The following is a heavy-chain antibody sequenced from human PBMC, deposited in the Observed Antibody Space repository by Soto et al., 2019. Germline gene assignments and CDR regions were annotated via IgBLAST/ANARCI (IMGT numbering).Heavy chain of an antibody. D-gene: IGHD3-16*02. CDR1: GFTFASYV. V-gene: IGHV3-23*01. CDR2: ISATGGST. J-gene: IGHJ4*02. Sequence: GGSLRLSCAGSGFTFASYVMTWVHQAPGKGLEWVSSISATGGSTYYAGSVKGRFTISRDNSKNTLYLQMNSLRAEDTAIYYCANAEHPRRSIGFDYWGQGTLVTVSS. CDR3: ANAEHPRRSIGFDY.